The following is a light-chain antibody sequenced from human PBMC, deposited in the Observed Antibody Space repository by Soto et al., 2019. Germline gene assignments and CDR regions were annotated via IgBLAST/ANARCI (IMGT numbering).Light chain of an antibody. CDR1: SSNIGRNY. CDR2: DNN. J-gene: IGLJ2*01. CDR3: GTWDNSLSAGV. Sequence: QSVLTQPPSVSAAPGQKVTISCSGSSSNIGRNYLSWYQQLPGTAPKLVIYDNNKRPSRIPDRFSGSKSGTSATLCISGPQAGDEGDYYCGTWDNSLSAGVFGRGTKRTVL. V-gene: IGLV1-51*01.